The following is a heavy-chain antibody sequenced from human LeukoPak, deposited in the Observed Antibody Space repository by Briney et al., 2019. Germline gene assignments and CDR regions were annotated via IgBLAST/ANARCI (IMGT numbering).Heavy chain of an antibody. J-gene: IGHJ6*02. Sequence: GGSLRLSCAASGFTFSSYDMHWVRQATGKGLEWVSAIGTAGDTYYPGSVKGRFTTSRENAKNSLYLQMNSLRAGDTAVYYCARVLRGYCSSTSCYGEDYYGMDVWGQGTTVTVSS. CDR1: GFTFSSYD. V-gene: IGHV3-13*04. D-gene: IGHD2-2*01. CDR3: ARVLRGYCSSTSCYGEDYYGMDV. CDR2: IGTAGDT.